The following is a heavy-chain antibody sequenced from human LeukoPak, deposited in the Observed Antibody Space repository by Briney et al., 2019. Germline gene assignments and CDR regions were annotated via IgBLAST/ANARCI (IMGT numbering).Heavy chain of an antibody. V-gene: IGHV3-48*03. CDR1: GFTFSSYE. CDR3: ARGHSSGYYNWFDP. D-gene: IGHD3-22*01. Sequence: GGSLRLSCAVSGFTFSSYEMNWVRQAPGKGLEWVSYITRDASTIYYADSVKGRFTTSRDNAKNSLYLRMNSLRAEDTAVYYCARGHSSGYYNWFDPWGQGTLVTVSS. CDR2: ITRDASTI. J-gene: IGHJ5*02.